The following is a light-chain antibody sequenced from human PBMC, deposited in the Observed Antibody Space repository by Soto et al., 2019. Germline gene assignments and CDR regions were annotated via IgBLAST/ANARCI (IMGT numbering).Light chain of an antibody. CDR2: DVT. V-gene: IGLV2-14*03. CDR1: SSDVGGYNF. J-gene: IGLJ3*02. CDR3: NSYTSYNTQWL. Sequence: QSALTQPASVSGSPGQSITISCTGTSSDVGGYNFVSWYQQHPGKAPRLLIYDVTNRPSGVSDRFSGSKSGNTASLTISGLQAEDEAHYYCNSYTSYNTQWLFGGGTTLTVL.